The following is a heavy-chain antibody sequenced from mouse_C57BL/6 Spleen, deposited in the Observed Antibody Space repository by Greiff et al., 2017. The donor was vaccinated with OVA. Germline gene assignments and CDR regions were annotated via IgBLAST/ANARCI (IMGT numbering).Heavy chain of an antibody. CDR2: INPSSGYT. CDR1: GYTFTSYT. J-gene: IGHJ3*01. CDR3: ARRGDPGFAY. V-gene: IGHV1-4*01. Sequence: VQLQQSGAELARPGASVKMSCKASGYTFTSYTMHWVKQRPGQGLEWIGYINPSSGYTKYNQKFKDKATLTADKSSSTAYMQMSSLTSEDSAFYYCARRGDPGFAYWGQGTLVTVSA.